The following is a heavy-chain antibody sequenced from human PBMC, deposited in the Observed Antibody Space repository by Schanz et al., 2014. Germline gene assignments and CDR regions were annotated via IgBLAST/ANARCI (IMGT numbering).Heavy chain of an antibody. Sequence: VQLVESGGGFVQPGGSLRLSCAASGFTFSHAWMGWVRQAPGKGLEWVANIKQDGSEKYYVDSVQGRFTISRDNAKNSLYLQMNSLRAEDTAVYYCARDGYNAYDLKRGDYWGQGTQVAVSS. CDR1: GFTFSHAW. D-gene: IGHD5-12*01. CDR3: ARDGYNAYDLKRGDY. V-gene: IGHV3-7*01. J-gene: IGHJ4*02. CDR2: IKQDGSEK.